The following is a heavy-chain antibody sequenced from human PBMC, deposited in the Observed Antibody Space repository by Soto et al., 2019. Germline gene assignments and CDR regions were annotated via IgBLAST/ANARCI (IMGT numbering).Heavy chain of an antibody. Sequence: VQLVESGGAVVHPGTSLRLSCEASGFTFGSYGMTWVRQGPGKGLEWVSLIGGDGHTTYIAESVKGRFTISRDNSKNTLYLQMDNLRVEDTALYYCAKGYGWDYLDYWGQGALVTVSP. CDR1: GFTFGSYG. V-gene: IGHV3-23*04. CDR2: IGGDGHTT. CDR3: AKGYGWDYLDY. D-gene: IGHD4-17*01. J-gene: IGHJ4*02.